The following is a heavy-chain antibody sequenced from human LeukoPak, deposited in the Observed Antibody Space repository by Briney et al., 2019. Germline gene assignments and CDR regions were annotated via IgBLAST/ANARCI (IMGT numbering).Heavy chain of an antibody. CDR1: GGSISSYY. J-gene: IGHJ6*04. V-gene: IGHV4-4*07. CDR3: ARECIAARRPNFLDV. Sequence: SETLSLTCTVSGGSISSYYWSWLRQPAGKGLEWIGRIYTSGSTNYNPSLKSRVTMSVDTSKNQFSLKLSSVTAADTAVYYCARECIAARRPNFLDVWGKGTTVTVSS. D-gene: IGHD6-6*01. CDR2: IYTSGST.